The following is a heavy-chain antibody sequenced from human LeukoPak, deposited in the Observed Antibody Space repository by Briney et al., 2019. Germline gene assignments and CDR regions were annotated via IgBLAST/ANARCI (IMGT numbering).Heavy chain of an antibody. J-gene: IGHJ4*02. Sequence: GASVKVSCKVSGYTLTELSMHWVRQAPGKGLEWMGGFDPEDGETIYAQKFQGRVTVTEDTSTDTAYMELSSLRSEDTAVYYCATLPYDSSGQEFDYWGQGTLVTVSS. D-gene: IGHD3-22*01. CDR1: GYTLTELS. CDR3: ATLPYDSSGQEFDY. CDR2: FDPEDGET. V-gene: IGHV1-24*01.